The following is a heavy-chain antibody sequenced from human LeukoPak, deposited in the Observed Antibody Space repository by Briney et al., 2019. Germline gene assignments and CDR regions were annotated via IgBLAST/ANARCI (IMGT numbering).Heavy chain of an antibody. CDR3: ARRVPSGFVNC. V-gene: IGHV4-59*08. CDR2: IYYSGST. CDR1: GASMNSLY. Sequence: SETLSLTCEVSGASMNSLYWIWIRQPPGKGLEWIGYIYYSGSTNYNPSLRSRATISVDTSKKQFSLRLSSVTAADTAVYYCARRVPSGFVNCWGLGTLVTVSS. D-gene: IGHD5-12*01. J-gene: IGHJ4*02.